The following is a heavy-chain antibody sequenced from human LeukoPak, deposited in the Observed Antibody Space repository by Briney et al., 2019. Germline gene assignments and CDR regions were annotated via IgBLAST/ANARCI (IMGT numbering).Heavy chain of an antibody. CDR3: ARRRYSGYCDY. J-gene: IGHJ4*02. Sequence: ASVKVSCKASEYTFTSYYMHWVRQAPGQGLEWMGVINPSGGGTTYAQKFQGRVTMTRDTSTSTVYMELSSLRSEDTAVYYCARRRYSGYCDYWGQGTLVTVSS. V-gene: IGHV1-46*01. CDR1: EYTFTSYY. D-gene: IGHD5-12*01. CDR2: INPSGGGT.